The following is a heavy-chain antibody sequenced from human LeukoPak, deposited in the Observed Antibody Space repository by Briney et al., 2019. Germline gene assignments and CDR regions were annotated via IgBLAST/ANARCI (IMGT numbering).Heavy chain of an antibody. CDR2: INQDGSEK. V-gene: IGHV3-7*05. J-gene: IGHJ4*02. CDR3: AREYYSDSSGSDY. Sequence: GGSLRLSCVASGFTFSSSWMNWVRQAPGKGLEWVANINQDGSEKYSVDSVKGRFTISRDNAKNSLYLQMNSLRAEDTAVYYCAREYYSDSSGSDYWGQGTLVTVSS. CDR1: GFTFSSSW. D-gene: IGHD3-22*01.